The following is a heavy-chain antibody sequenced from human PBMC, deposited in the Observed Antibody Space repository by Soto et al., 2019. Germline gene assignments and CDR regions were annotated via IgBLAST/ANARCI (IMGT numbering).Heavy chain of an antibody. CDR2: IYHSGNT. J-gene: IGHJ4*02. CDR1: GGSISSSNW. D-gene: IGHD3-10*01. V-gene: IGHV4-4*02. CDR3: ASRWGEGRVDY. Sequence: QVQLQESGPGLVKPSGTLSLTCAVSGGSISSSNWWSWVRQPPGKGLEWIWEIYHSGNTNYNPSLKSRVTMAVDKSRNQFSLKLSSGTASDTAVYYCASRWGEGRVDYWGQGTLVTVSS.